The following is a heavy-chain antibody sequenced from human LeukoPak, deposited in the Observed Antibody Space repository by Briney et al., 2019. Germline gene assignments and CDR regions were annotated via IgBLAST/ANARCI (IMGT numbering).Heavy chain of an antibody. CDR2: IYYSGST. CDR1: GGSISSSSYY. J-gene: IGHJ4*02. Sequence: PSETLSLTCTVSGGSISSSSYYWGWIRQPPGKGLEWIGSIYYSGSTYYNPSLKSRVTISVDTSKNQFSLKLSSVTAADTAVYYCARQGQLWLNYFDYWGQGTLVTVSS. CDR3: ARQGQLWLNYFDY. D-gene: IGHD5-18*01. V-gene: IGHV4-39*01.